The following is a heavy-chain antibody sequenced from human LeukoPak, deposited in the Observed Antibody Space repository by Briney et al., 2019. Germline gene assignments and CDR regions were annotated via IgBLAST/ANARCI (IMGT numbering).Heavy chain of an antibody. Sequence: TGGSLRLSCAASGFTFDDYAMHWVRQAPGKGLEWVSGISRNSGSIGYADSVKGRFTISRDNAKNSLYLQMNSLRAEDMALYYCAKGSYCSSTSCYFDYWGQGTLVTVSS. D-gene: IGHD2-2*01. CDR3: AKGSYCSSTSCYFDY. CDR1: GFTFDDYA. V-gene: IGHV3-9*03. J-gene: IGHJ4*02. CDR2: ISRNSGSI.